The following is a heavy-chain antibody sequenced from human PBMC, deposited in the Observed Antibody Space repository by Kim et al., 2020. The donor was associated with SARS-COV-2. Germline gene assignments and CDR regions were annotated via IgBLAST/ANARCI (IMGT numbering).Heavy chain of an antibody. Sequence: SETLSLTCAVYGGSFSGYYWSWIRQPPGKGLEWIGEINHSGSTNYNPSLKSRVTISVDTSKNQFSLKLSSVTAADTAVYYCARAKRVVISYYYYGMDVWG. CDR2: INHSGST. J-gene: IGHJ6*01. CDR1: GGSFSGYY. V-gene: IGHV4-34*01. CDR3: ARAKRVVISYYYYGMDV. D-gene: IGHD3-16*02.